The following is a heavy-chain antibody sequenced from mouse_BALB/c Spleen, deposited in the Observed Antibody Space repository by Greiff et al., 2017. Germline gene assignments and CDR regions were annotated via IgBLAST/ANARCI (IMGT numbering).Heavy chain of an antibody. Sequence: EVKLVESGRGLVKPGGSLKLSCAASGFTFSSYAMSWVRQTPEKRLGWVASISSGGSTYYPDSVTGRFTISRDNARNILYLQMSSLRSEDTDMYFCARDRWSPDYWGQGTTLTVSS. CDR2: ISSGGST. D-gene: IGHD2-3*01. V-gene: IGHV5-6-5*01. J-gene: IGHJ2*01. CDR1: GFTFSSYA. CDR3: ARDRWSPDY.